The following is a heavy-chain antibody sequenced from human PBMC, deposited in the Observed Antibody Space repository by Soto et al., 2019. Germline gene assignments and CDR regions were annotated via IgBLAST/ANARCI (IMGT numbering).Heavy chain of an antibody. CDR3: ARGLHSLFDY. CDR2: MSYDGSDT. J-gene: IGHJ4*02. Sequence: GGSLRLSCVGSGFIFSNNGMRWVRQTPGKGLEWVAFMSYDGSDTYYADSVKGRFTISRDNSNNTLYVQMTSLRAEDTAVYYCARGLHSLFDYWGQGTLVTVSS. D-gene: IGHD2-21*01. CDR1: GFIFSNNG. V-gene: IGHV3-33*08.